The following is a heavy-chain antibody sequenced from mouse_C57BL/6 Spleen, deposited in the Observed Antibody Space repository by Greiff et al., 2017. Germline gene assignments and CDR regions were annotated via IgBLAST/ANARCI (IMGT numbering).Heavy chain of an antibody. D-gene: IGHD1-1*01. Sequence: QVQLQQPGAELVRPGTSVKLSCKASGYTFTSYWMHWVKQRPGQGLEWIGVIDPSDSYTNYNQKFKGKATLTVDTSSSTAYMQLSSLTSEDSAVYDGASPLYYYGSSHFDYWGQGTTLTVSS. CDR1: GYTFTSYW. CDR2: IDPSDSYT. V-gene: IGHV1-59*01. J-gene: IGHJ2*01. CDR3: ASPLYYYGSSHFDY.